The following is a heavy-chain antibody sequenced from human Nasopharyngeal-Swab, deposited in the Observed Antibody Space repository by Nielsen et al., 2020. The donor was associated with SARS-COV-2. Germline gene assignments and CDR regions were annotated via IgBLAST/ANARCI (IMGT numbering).Heavy chain of an antibody. V-gene: IGHV7-4-1*02. D-gene: IGHD3-3*01. CDR1: GYTFTSYA. CDR3: AREEGITIFGVPIGFGYYGMDV. CDR2: INTNTGNP. J-gene: IGHJ6*02. Sequence: ASVKLSCKASGYTFTSYAMKWVRQAPGQGPEWMGLINTNTGNPTSAQGFPGRFVFSLDTPGSTAYLKISSLKAEDTAVYYCAREEGITIFGVPIGFGYYGMDVWGQGTTVTVSS.